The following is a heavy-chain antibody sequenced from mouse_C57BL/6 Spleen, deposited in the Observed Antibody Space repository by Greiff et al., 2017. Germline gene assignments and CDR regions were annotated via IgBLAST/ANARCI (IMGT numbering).Heavy chain of an antibody. V-gene: IGHV3-6*01. CDR3: ARGIYYDYDDAMDY. CDR1: GYSITSGYY. Sequence: EVKLVESGPGLVKPSQSLSLTCSVTGYSITSGYYWYWIRQFPGNKLEWMGYISYDGSNNYNPYLKNLISITRDTSKNQFFLKLNSVTTEDTATYYCARGIYYDYDDAMDYWGQGTSVTVSS. D-gene: IGHD2-4*01. CDR2: ISYDGSN. J-gene: IGHJ4*01.